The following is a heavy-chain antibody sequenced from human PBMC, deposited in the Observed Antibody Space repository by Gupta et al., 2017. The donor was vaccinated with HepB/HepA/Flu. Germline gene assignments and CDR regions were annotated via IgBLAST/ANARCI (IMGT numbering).Heavy chain of an antibody. V-gene: IGHV4-59*01. Sequence: QVQLQESGPGLVKPSETLSLTCTVSGGSISSYYWSWIRQPPGKGLEWIGYIYYSGSTNYNPSLKRRVTISVDTSKNQFSLKLSSVTAADTAVYYCARSVVVGPAASSLWFDPGGQGTLVTVSS. J-gene: IGHJ5*02. CDR3: ARSVVVGPAASSLWFDP. CDR1: GGSISSYY. CDR2: IYYSGST. D-gene: IGHD2-2*01.